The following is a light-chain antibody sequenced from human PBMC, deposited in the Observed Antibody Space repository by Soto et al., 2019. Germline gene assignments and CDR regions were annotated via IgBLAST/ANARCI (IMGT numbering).Light chain of an antibody. CDR2: EVS. V-gene: IGLV2-14*01. J-gene: IGLJ1*01. CDR1: SSDVGSYNY. CDR3: SSYTSSSTL. Sequence: QSALTQPASVSGSPGQSITISCTGTSSDVGSYNYVSLYQQHPGKAPKLMIYEVSDRPSGISSRFSGSKSGNTASLTISGLQTEDEADYYCSSYTSSSTLFGTGTKVTVL.